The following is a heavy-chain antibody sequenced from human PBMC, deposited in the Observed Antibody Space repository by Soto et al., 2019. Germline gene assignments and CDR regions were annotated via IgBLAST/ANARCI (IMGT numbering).Heavy chain of an antibody. CDR3: AKDFHSGWDDHYFDY. V-gene: IGHV3-23*01. D-gene: IGHD6-19*01. CDR1: GFTFSSYA. CDR2: ISGSGGST. Sequence: EVQLLESGGGLVQPGGSLRLSCAASGFTFSSYAMSWVRQAPGKGLEWVSAISGSGGSTSYADSVKGRFTISRDNSKNTLYLQMTSLRAEDTAVYYCAKDFHSGWDDHYFDYCGQGTLVTVSS. J-gene: IGHJ4*02.